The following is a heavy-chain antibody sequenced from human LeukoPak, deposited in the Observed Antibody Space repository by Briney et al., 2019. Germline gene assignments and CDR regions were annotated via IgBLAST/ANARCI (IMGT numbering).Heavy chain of an antibody. V-gene: IGHV4-34*01. Sequence: SETLSLTCAVYGGSFSGYYWNWIRQPPGKGLEWIGEIDHSGSTNYNPSLKSRVTISVDTSKNQFSLKLTSVTAADTAVYYCARGYCSGGSCYPLKSIYYYMDVWGKGTTVTFSS. J-gene: IGHJ6*03. CDR3: ARGYCSGGSCYPLKSIYYYMDV. CDR1: GGSFSGYY. D-gene: IGHD2-15*01. CDR2: IDHSGST.